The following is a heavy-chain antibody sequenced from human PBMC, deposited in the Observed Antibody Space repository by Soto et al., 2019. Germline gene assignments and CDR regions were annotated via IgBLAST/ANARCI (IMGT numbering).Heavy chain of an antibody. V-gene: IGHV4-59*01. J-gene: IGHJ5*02. D-gene: IGHD5-12*01. Sequence: SETLSLTCTVSGGSISSYYWSWIRQPPGKGLEWIGYIYYSGSTNYNPSLKSRVTISVDTSKNQFSLKLSSVTAADTAVYYCARDGLSGYDGNWFDPWGQGTLVTVSS. CDR1: GGSISSYY. CDR2: IYYSGST. CDR3: ARDGLSGYDGNWFDP.